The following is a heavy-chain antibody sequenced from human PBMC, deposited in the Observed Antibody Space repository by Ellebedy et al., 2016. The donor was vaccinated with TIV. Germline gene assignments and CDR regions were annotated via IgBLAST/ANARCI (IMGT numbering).Heavy chain of an antibody. J-gene: IGHJ5*02. D-gene: IGHD3-10*01. CDR2: FDPEDGET. CDR3: STVPSMDRAGTDP. CDR1: GYTLTELS. V-gene: IGHV1-24*01. Sequence: AASVKVSCKVSGYTLTELSMHWVRQAPGKGLDWLGGFDPEDGETIYAQKFQGRVTMTEDTSTDTAYMELSSLRSEDTAVYYCSTVPSMDRAGTDPWGQGTLVTVSS.